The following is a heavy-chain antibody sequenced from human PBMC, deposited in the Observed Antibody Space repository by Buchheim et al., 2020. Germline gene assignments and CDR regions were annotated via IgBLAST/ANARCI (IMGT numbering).Heavy chain of an antibody. CDR1: GFTFSSYA. CDR2: ISCSGGGT. V-gene: IGHV3-23*01. Sequence: EVQLLESGGGLVQPGGSLRLSCAASGFTFSSYAMSWVRQGPGKGLEWVSGISCSGGGTYYADSVKGRFTISRDNSKNTLYLQMNSLRAEDTAVYYCAKDPYSSTWYTGWDYWGQGTL. CDR3: AKDPYSSTWYTGWDY. J-gene: IGHJ4*02. D-gene: IGHD6-13*01.